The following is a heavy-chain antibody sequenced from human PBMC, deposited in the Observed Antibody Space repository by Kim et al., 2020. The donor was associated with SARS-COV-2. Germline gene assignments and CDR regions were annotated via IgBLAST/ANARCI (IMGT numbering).Heavy chain of an antibody. CDR2: IYSDSTT. J-gene: IGHJ4*02. Sequence: GGSLRLSCAASGLTVSNNYMSWVRQVPGKGLEWVSFIYSDSTTYYADSVKGRFTISRDISKNTLYLQMNSLRAGDTAVYYCARAPSYGDYGFDFWRQGTLVTVPT. CDR1: GLTVSNNY. V-gene: IGHV3-53*01. CDR3: ARAPSYGDYGFDF. D-gene: IGHD4-17*01.